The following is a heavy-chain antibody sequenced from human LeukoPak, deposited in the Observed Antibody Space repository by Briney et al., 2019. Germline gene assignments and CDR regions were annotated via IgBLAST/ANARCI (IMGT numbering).Heavy chain of an antibody. J-gene: IGHJ3*02. CDR2: IYYSGST. D-gene: IGHD3-10*01. CDR1: GGSISSGGYY. Sequence: PSQTLSLTCTVSGGSISSGGYYWSWIRQHPGKGLEWIGYIYYSGSTYYNPSLKSRVTISVDTSKNQFSLKLSSATAADPAVYYCARAALMVRGVGAFDIWGQGTMVTVSS. CDR3: ARAALMVRGVGAFDI. V-gene: IGHV4-31*03.